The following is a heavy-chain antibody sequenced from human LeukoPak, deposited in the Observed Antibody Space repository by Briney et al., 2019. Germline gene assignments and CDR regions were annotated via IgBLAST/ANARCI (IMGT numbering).Heavy chain of an antibody. D-gene: IGHD3-22*01. CDR3: ARDTDRGFDY. CDR1: GFTFSSYS. CDR2: ISSSSSTI. J-gene: IGHJ4*02. Sequence: GGSLRLSCAASGFTFSSYSMNWVRQAPGKGLEWVSYISSSSSTIYYADSVKGRSTISRDNAKNSLYLQMNSLRAEDTAVYYCARDTDRGFDYWGQGTLVTVSS. V-gene: IGHV3-48*01.